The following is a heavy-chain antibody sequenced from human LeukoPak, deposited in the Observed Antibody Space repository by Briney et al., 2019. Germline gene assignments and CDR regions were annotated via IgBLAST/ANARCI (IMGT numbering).Heavy chain of an antibody. V-gene: IGHV1-18*01. CDR3: ARITYDFWSGYYMPDDP. CDR1: GYTFTNYG. J-gene: IGHJ5*02. D-gene: IGHD3-3*01. CDR2: ISIYNGNT. Sequence: ASVKVSCKASGYTFTNYGISWVRQAPGQGLEWMGWISIYNGNTDYAQKLRGRVTMTTDTSTSTAYMELRSLRSDDTAVYYCARITYDFWSGYYMPDDPWGQGTLVTASS.